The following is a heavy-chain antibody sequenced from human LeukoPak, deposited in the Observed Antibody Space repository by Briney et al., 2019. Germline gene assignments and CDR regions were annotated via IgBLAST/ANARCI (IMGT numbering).Heavy chain of an antibody. V-gene: IGHV3-30*02. J-gene: IGHJ4*02. Sequence: GGSLRLSCAASGFIFSSYGMHWVRQAPGKGLEWVAFIRYDGSDKYYADSVKGRFTISRDNSKNTLYLQMNSLRVEDTAVYYCAKVVDNLDYWGQGTLVTASS. CDR2: IRYDGSDK. CDR1: GFIFSSYG. D-gene: IGHD2-15*01. CDR3: AKVVDNLDY.